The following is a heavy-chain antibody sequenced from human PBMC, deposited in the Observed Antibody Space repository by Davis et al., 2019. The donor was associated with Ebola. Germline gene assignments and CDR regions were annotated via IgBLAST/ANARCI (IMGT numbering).Heavy chain of an antibody. CDR3: ARVLPSDGMDV. J-gene: IGHJ6*02. D-gene: IGHD6-6*01. V-gene: IGHV4-31*03. CDR1: GGSISSGGYY. CDR2: IYYSGST. Sequence: MPSETLSLTCTVSGGSISSGGYYWSWLRQHPGKGLEWIGYIYYSGSTYYNPSLKSRVTISVDTSKNQFSLKLSSVTAADTAVYYCARVLPSDGMDVWGQGTTVTVSS.